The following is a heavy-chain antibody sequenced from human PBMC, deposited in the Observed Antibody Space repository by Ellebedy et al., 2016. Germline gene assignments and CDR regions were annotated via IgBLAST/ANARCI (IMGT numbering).Heavy chain of an antibody. D-gene: IGHD3-10*01. CDR2: IYYSGST. CDR3: ARVYRSGSRSYHWFDP. Sequence: SETLSLTXTVSSGSISSYYWSWIRQPSGKGLEWIGYIYYSGSTNYNPSLKSRVTISVDTSKNQFSLKLSSVTAADTAVYYCARVYRSGSRSYHWFDPWGQGTLVTVSS. J-gene: IGHJ5*02. V-gene: IGHV4-59*01. CDR1: SGSISSYY.